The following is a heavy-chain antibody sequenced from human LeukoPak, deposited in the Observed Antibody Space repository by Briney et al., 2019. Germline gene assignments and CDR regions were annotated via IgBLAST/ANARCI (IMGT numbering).Heavy chain of an antibody. Sequence: ASVKVSCKASGYTFTGYYMHWVRQAPGQGLEWMGWISAYNGNTNYAQKLQGRVTMTTDTSTSTAYMELRSLRSDDTAVYYCARESLLGYYFDYWGQGTLVTVSS. V-gene: IGHV1-18*04. J-gene: IGHJ4*02. CDR1: GYTFTGYY. CDR3: ARESLLGYYFDY. CDR2: ISAYNGNT. D-gene: IGHD2-15*01.